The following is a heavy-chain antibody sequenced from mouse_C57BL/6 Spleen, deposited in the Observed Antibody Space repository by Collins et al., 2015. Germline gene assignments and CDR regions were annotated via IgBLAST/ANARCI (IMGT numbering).Heavy chain of an antibody. CDR3: ARKYYAMDY. V-gene: IGHV1-9*01. J-gene: IGHJ4*01. CDR2: IFPGSVNT. CDR1: GYTFTGYW. Sequence: QVQLQQSRTELMKPGASVKLSCKATGYTFTGYWIEWVKERPGHGLEWIGEIFPGSVNTNYNEKFKGKATFTADTSSNTAYMQLSSLTTEDSAIYYCARKYYAMDYWGQGTSVTVSS.